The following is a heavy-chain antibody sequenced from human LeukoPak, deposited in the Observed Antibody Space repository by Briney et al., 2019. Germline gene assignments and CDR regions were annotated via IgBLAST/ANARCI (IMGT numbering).Heavy chain of an antibody. CDR3: AKGRIYFYFSGTIDY. CDR2: ISGSGGST. J-gene: IGHJ4*02. D-gene: IGHD1-26*01. Sequence: PGGSLRLSCAASGFDFTSYAMNWVRQAPAKGLEWVSGISGSGGSTYYADSVKGRFTISRDNSKDTLYAQMNSLRADDTAVYYCAKGRIYFYFSGTIDYWGQGTLVTVSS. V-gene: IGHV3-23*01. CDR1: GFDFTSYA.